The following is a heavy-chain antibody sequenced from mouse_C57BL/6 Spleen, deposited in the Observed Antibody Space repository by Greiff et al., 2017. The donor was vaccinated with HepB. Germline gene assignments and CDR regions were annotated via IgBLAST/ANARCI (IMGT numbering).Heavy chain of an antibody. CDR1: GFTFSDYG. D-gene: IGHD2-1*01. Sequence: EVQLVESGGGLVKPGGSLKLSCAASGFTFSDYGMHWVRQAPEKGLEWVAYISSGSSTIYYADTVKGRFTISRDNAKNPLFLQMTSLRSGDTAMYYCARKEDGNYVYFDYLGQGTTLTVSS. CDR3: ARKEDGNYVYFDY. V-gene: IGHV5-17*01. J-gene: IGHJ2*01. CDR2: ISSGSSTI.